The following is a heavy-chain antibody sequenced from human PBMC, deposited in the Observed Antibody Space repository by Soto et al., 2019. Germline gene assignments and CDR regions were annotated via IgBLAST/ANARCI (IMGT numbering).Heavy chain of an antibody. V-gene: IGHV3-74*01. CDR1: GFTFSMYW. D-gene: IGHD1-1*01. Sequence: PPGGSLRLSCAASGFTFSMYWMHWVRQVPGKGPEWVSRINDDGISTNYADSVKGRFTISRDNAKNTLYLQMNALRVEDTAVYYCTRGPRSTSTGTGAFWGQGTLVTVSS. CDR3: TRGPRSTSTGTGAF. CDR2: INDDGIST. J-gene: IGHJ4*02.